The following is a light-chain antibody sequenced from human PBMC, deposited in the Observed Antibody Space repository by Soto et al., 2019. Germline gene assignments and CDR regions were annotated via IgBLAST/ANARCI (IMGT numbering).Light chain of an antibody. CDR3: QQYFSSPRYT. CDR2: WAS. V-gene: IGKV4-1*01. Sequence: IVMTQSPDSLAVSLGERATINCKSSQNLLSSSNNKNYLAWYQQKPGKAPKLLIYWASSPEPGVPERFSGSGSATDFTLNISNLQAEDVAVYYCQQYFSSPRYTFGEGTKLEIK. J-gene: IGKJ2*01. CDR1: QNLLSSSNNKNY.